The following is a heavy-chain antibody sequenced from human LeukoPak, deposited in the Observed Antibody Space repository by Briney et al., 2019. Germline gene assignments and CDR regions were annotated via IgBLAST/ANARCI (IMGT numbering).Heavy chain of an antibody. CDR2: IYYSGST. J-gene: IGHJ4*02. CDR1: GGSISSYS. V-gene: IGHV4-59*08. Sequence: SETLSLTCAVYGGSISSYSWSWIRQPPGKGLEWIGYIYYSGSTTYNRSLKSRVTMSLDTSENRFSLKLRSVTAADTAVYYCARQAIFGVAIDYWGQGTLVTVSS. CDR3: ARQAIFGVAIDY. D-gene: IGHD3-3*01.